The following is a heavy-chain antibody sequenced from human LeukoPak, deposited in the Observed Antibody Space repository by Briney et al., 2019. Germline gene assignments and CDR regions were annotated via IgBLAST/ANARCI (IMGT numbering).Heavy chain of an antibody. D-gene: IGHD3-3*01. J-gene: IGHJ4*02. V-gene: IGHV3-11*04. CDR1: GFTFSDYY. CDR3: ASPSYDFWSGFYY. Sequence: PGGSLRLSCAASGFTFSDYYMSWIRQAPGKGLEWVSYISSSGSTIYYADSVKGRFTISRDNAKNSLYLQTNSLRAEDTAVYYCASPSYDFWSGFYYWGQGTLVTVSS. CDR2: ISSSGSTI.